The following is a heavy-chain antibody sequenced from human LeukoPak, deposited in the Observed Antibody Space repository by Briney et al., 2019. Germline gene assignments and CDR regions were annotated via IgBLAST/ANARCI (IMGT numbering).Heavy chain of an antibody. V-gene: IGHV4-34*01. Sequence: SETLSLTCAVYGGSFSGYYWSWIRQPPGKGLEWIGEINHSGSTNYNPSLKSRVTLSVDTSKHQFSLKLSSVTAADTAVYYCVAGTTRRLDGYWGQGTLVTVSS. CDR3: VAGTTRRLDGY. CDR2: INHSGST. CDR1: GGSFSGYY. D-gene: IGHD1-14*01. J-gene: IGHJ4*02.